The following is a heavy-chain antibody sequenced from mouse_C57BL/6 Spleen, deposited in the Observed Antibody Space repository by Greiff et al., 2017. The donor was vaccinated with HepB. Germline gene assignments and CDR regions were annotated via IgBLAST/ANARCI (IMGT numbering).Heavy chain of an antibody. CDR2: IYPGDGDT. CDR3: ARRSSYGYEGFDY. CDR1: GYAFSSYW. Sequence: QVQLQQSGAELVKPGASVKISCKASGYAFSSYWMNWVKQRPGKGLEWIGQIYPGDGDTNYNGKFKGKATLTADKSSSTAYMQLSSLTSEDSAVYFGARRSSYGYEGFDYWGQGTTLTVSS. V-gene: IGHV1-80*01. D-gene: IGHD2-2*01. J-gene: IGHJ2*01.